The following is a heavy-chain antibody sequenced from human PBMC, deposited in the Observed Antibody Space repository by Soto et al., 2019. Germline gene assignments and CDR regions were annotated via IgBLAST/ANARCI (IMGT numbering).Heavy chain of an antibody. CDR1: GGSISGSSFY. J-gene: IGHJ3*02. CDR3: ARQNSGAFDI. Sequence: SETLSLTCTVSGGSISGSSFYWGWIRQPPGKGLEWIGSIFHSGSTYCKPSLKSRVTISVDTSKNQFSLKLSSVTAADTAVYYCARQNSGAFDIWGQGTMVTVSS. V-gene: IGHV4-39*01. CDR2: IFHSGST. D-gene: IGHD3-10*01.